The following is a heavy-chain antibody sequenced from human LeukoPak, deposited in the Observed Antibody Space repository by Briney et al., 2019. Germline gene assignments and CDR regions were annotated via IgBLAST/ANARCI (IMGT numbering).Heavy chain of an antibody. CDR3: AKVVYYGSGSLGGFDY. V-gene: IGHV3-30*18. J-gene: IGHJ4*02. D-gene: IGHD3-10*01. CDR2: ISYDGSNK. Sequence: GRSLRLSCAASGFTFSSYGMHWVRQAPGKGLEWVAVISYDGSNKYCADSVKGRFTISRGNSKNTLYLQMNSLRAEDTAVYYCAKVVYYGSGSLGGFDYWGQGTLVTVSS. CDR1: GFTFSSYG.